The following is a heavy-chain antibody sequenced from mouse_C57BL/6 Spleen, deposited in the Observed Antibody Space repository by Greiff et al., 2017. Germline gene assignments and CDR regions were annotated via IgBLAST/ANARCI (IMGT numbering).Heavy chain of an antibody. CDR1: GFTFSSYT. Sequence: EVKVEESGGGLVKPGGSLKLSCAASGFTFSSYTMSWVRQTPEKRLEWVATISGGGGNTYYPDSVKGRFTISRDNAKNTLYLQMSSLRSEDTALYYCARQGSNSYYAMDYWGQGTSVTVSS. CDR3: ARQGSNSYYAMDY. V-gene: IGHV5-9*01. CDR2: ISGGGGNT. J-gene: IGHJ4*01. D-gene: IGHD2-5*01.